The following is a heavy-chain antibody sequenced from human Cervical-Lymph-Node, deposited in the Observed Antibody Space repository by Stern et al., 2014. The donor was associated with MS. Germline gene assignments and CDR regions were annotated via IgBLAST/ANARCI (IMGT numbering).Heavy chain of an antibody. V-gene: IGHV1-69*01. Sequence: QVQLVQSGAEVTTPWSSVKVTCQASGGTFSKFPSSCVRQAPGQGLEWMGVIFPVFGTPTYAQEFRGRVTITADVSTSTVYMELSSLRSDDTAVYYCALSSETSDRWYSLGYDLWGQGTLVTVSS. CDR2: IFPVFGTP. CDR3: ALSSETSDRWYSLGYDL. CDR1: GGTFSKFP. J-gene: IGHJ5*02. D-gene: IGHD6-13*01.